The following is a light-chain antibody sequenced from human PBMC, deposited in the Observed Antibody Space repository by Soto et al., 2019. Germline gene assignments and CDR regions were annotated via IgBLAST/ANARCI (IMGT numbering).Light chain of an antibody. Sequence: IQLTQSPSTLSASVGERVTITCRASQSISSSLAWYQQKPGKAPNLLIYKASSLQTGVPSRFSGSGSGTEFTLTISSLQPDDFATYCCQQYNQYPYTFGQGTKLEIK. CDR3: QQYNQYPYT. CDR2: KAS. J-gene: IGKJ2*01. V-gene: IGKV1-5*03. CDR1: QSISSS.